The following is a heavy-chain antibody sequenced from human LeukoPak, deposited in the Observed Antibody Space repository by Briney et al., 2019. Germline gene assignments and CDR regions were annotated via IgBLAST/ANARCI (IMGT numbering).Heavy chain of an antibody. Sequence: PGGSLRLSCAASGFTFDDYAMYWVRQAPGKGLEWVSGISWNSGSIGYADSVRGRFTISRDNAKNSLYLQMNSLRGEDTAFYYCAKGKWALLRALDYWGQGTLVTVSS. V-gene: IGHV3-9*01. CDR1: GFTFDDYA. D-gene: IGHD1-26*01. CDR3: AKGKWALLRALDY. CDR2: ISWNSGSI. J-gene: IGHJ4*02.